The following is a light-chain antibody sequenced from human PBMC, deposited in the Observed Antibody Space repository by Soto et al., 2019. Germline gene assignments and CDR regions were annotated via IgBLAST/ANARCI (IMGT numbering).Light chain of an antibody. V-gene: IGLV2-14*01. J-gene: IGLJ2*01. CDR2: DVS. Sequence: QSALTQPASVSGSPGPSITLSCTGTSSDVGGFNYVSWYQQHPGKAPKLMISDVSNRPSGVSNRFSGSKSGNTASLTISGLQAEDEADYYCSSYTSSNTLVVFGGGTQLTVL. CDR1: SSDVGGFNY. CDR3: SSYTSSNTLVV.